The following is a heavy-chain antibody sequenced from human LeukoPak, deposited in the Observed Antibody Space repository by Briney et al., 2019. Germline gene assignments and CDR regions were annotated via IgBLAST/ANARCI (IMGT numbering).Heavy chain of an antibody. Sequence: SGTLSLTCAVSGGSISSSNWWSWVRQPPGKGLEWIGEIYHSGSTNYNPSLKSRVTISVDKSKNQFSLKLSSVTAADTAVYYCARKLQGDYYYYYGMDVWRQGTTVTVS. V-gene: IGHV4-4*02. J-gene: IGHJ6*02. CDR3: ARKLQGDYYYYYGMDV. CDR2: IYHSGST. D-gene: IGHD4-11*01. CDR1: GGSISSSNW.